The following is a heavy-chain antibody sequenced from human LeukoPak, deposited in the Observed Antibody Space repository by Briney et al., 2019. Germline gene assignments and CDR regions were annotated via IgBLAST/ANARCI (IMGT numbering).Heavy chain of an antibody. CDR2: IKKDGSEK. V-gene: IGHV3-7*03. CDR1: GFTFSSHW. Sequence: AGGSLRLSCAASGFTFSSHWMSWVRQAPGKGLEWVANIKKDGSEKYYVDSVKGRFTISRDNAKTSLYLQMNSLRAEDTAVYYCARQATVTDAFDIWGQGTMVTVSS. J-gene: IGHJ3*02. D-gene: IGHD4-11*01. CDR3: ARQATVTDAFDI.